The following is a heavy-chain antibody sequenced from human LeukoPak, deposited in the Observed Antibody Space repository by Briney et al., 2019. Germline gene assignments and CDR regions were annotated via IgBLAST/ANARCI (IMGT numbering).Heavy chain of an antibody. V-gene: IGHV3-7*01. CDR1: GFTFSSYW. J-gene: IGHJ4*02. Sequence: PGGSLRLSCAASGFTFSSYWMSWVRQAPGKGLEWVANIKQDGSEKYYVDSVKGRFTISRDNAKNSLYLQMNSLRAEDTAVYYCARDSGGSIEPNDYWGQGTLVTVSS. CDR2: IKQDGSEK. CDR3: ARDSGGSIEPNDY. D-gene: IGHD3-16*01.